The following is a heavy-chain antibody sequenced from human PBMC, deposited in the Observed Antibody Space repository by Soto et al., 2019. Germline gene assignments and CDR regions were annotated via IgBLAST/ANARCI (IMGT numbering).Heavy chain of an antibody. V-gene: IGHV4-31*03. CDR3: AREGGGIYYGSGSGWFDP. J-gene: IGHJ5*02. CDR2: IYYSGST. D-gene: IGHD3-10*01. Sequence: QVQLQESGPGLVKPSQTLSLTCTVSGGSISSGGYYWSWIRQHPGKGLEWIGYIYYSGSTYYNPSLKSRVTISVVTSKNQFSLRLSSVTAADTAVYYCAREGGGIYYGSGSGWFDPWGQGTLVTVSS. CDR1: GGSISSGGYY.